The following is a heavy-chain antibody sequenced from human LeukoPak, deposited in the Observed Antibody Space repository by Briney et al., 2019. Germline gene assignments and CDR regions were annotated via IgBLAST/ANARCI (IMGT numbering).Heavy chain of an antibody. Sequence: SETLSLTCAVYGGSFSGYYWSWIRQPPGKGLEWIGEINHSGSTNYNPSLKSRVTIPVDTSKNQFSLKLSSVTAADTAVYYCASRGYSNYSYWGQGTLVTVSS. J-gene: IGHJ4*02. CDR1: GGSFSGYY. CDR3: ASRGYSNYSY. D-gene: IGHD4-11*01. V-gene: IGHV4-34*01. CDR2: INHSGST.